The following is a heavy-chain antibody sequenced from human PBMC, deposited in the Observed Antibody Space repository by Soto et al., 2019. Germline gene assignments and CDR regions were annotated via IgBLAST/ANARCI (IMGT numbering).Heavy chain of an antibody. V-gene: IGHV4-39*01. CDR3: ARSGITMPENWFDP. CDR2: IYYSGST. CDR1: GGSISSSSYY. J-gene: IGHJ5*02. Sequence: SETLSLTCTVSGGSISSSSYYWGWIRQPPGKGLEWIGSIYYSGSTYYNPSLKSRVTISVDTSKNQFSLKLSSVTAADTAVYYCARSGITMPENWFDPWGQGTLVTVSS. D-gene: IGHD3-10*01.